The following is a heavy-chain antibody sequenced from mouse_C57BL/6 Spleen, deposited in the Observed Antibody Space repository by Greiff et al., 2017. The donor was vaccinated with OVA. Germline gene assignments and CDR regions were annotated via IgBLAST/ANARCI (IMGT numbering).Heavy chain of an antibody. CDR3: ASSDTEVATDYCDF. V-gene: IGHV1-75*01. CDR2: IFPGSGST. J-gene: IGHJ2*01. Sequence: QVQLQQSGPELVKPGASVKISCTASGYTFTDYYINWVKQRPGRGLEWFGWIFPGSGSTYYNESFKGKATLTVDTSTSKASMLLSCLTSEDSAVYFCASSDTEVATDYCDFWGKGTTLTVSS. D-gene: IGHD1-1*01. CDR1: GYTFTDYY.